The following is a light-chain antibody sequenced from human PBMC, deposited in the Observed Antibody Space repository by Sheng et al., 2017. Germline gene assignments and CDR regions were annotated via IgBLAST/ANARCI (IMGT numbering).Light chain of an antibody. J-gene: IGLJ2*01. Sequence: SYELTQPPSVSVSPGQTVSITCSGDKLGYKYASWYQQKPGQSPVLVIYQDNKRPSGIPERFSGSNSGNTATLTISGTQAMDEADYYCQAWDTSVVFGGGTKLTVL. CDR3: QAWDTSVV. CDR2: QDN. CDR1: KLGYKY. V-gene: IGLV3-1*01.